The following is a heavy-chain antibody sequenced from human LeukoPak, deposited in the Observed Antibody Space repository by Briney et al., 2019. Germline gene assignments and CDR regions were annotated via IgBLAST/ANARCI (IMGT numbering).Heavy chain of an antibody. CDR3: SGEYYYGMDV. V-gene: IGHV3-21*01. Sequence: GGSLRLSCAASGFTFSSYSMNWVRQAPRKGLEWVSSISSSGSYIFHADSVKGRFTISRDNAKNSLYLQMNSLRAEDTAVYYCSGEYYYGMDVWGQGTTVTVSS. J-gene: IGHJ6*02. D-gene: IGHD3-10*01. CDR1: GFTFSSYS. CDR2: ISSSGSYI.